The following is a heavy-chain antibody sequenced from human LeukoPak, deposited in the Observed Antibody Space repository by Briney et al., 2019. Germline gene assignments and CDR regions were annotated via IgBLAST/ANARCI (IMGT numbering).Heavy chain of an antibody. J-gene: IGHJ4*02. Sequence: GRSLRPSCAASGFTFSSYAMHWVRQAPGEGLEWVAVMSYDGTNKYYADSVKGRFTISRDNSKNTLYLQMNSLRAEDTAVYYCARVTASGWYSFDYWGQGTLVTVSS. CDR1: GFTFSSYA. CDR3: ARVTASGWYSFDY. D-gene: IGHD6-19*01. CDR2: MSYDGTNK. V-gene: IGHV3-30-3*01.